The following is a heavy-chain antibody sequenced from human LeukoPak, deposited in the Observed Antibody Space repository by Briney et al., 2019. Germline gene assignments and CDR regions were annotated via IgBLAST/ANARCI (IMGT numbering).Heavy chain of an antibody. CDR1: GGSFSGYY. CDR2: INHSGST. Sequence: SETLSLTCAVYGGSFSGYYWSWIRQPPGKGLEWIGEINHSGSTNYNPSLKSRVTISVDTSKNQFSLKLSSVTAADTAVYYCARTPRKDYGDYDYWGQGTLVTVSS. CDR3: ARTPRKDYGDYDY. D-gene: IGHD4-17*01. J-gene: IGHJ4*02. V-gene: IGHV4-34*01.